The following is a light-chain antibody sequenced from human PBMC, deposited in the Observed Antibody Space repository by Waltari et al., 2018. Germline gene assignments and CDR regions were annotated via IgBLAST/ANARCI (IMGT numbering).Light chain of an antibody. J-gene: IGKJ3*01. CDR2: AAS. CDR3: QQYYTFPFT. CDR1: QGISSY. V-gene: IGKV1-8*01. Sequence: AIRMTQSPSSFSASTGDRVTITCRANQGISSYLAWFQQKPGKAPKLLIYAASTLQTGVPSRFSGSGSGTDFTLTISCLQSEDLATYYCQQYYTFPFTFGPGTKVDVK.